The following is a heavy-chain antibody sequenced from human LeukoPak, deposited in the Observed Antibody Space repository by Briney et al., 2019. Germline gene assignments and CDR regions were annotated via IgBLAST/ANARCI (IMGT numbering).Heavy chain of an antibody. D-gene: IGHD3-10*01. CDR2: ISSSSSTI. V-gene: IGHV3-48*04. CDR1: GFTFSSYS. Sequence: PGGSLRLSCAASGFTFSSYSMNWVRQAPGKGLEWVSYISSSSSTIYYADSVKGRFTISRDNAKNSLYLQMDSLRAEDTAVYYCARDFYYYGSGSPVGYWGQGTLVTVSS. CDR3: ARDFYYYGSGSPVGY. J-gene: IGHJ4*02.